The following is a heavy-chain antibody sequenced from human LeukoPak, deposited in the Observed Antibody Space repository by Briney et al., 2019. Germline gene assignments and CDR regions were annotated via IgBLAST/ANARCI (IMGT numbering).Heavy chain of an antibody. D-gene: IGHD4-23*01. CDR3: VSPLTYDYGVNSEPFDI. V-gene: IGHV3-72*01. CDR1: GFTFSDHH. J-gene: IGHJ3*02. CDR2: SRNKANSHAT. Sequence: GGSLRLSCAASGFTFSDHHMDWVRQAPGKGLEWLGRSRNKANSHATEYAASVKGRFTISRDDSRNSLYLQMNSLKTEDTAVYHCVSPLTYDYGVNSEPFDIWGQGTMVTVSS.